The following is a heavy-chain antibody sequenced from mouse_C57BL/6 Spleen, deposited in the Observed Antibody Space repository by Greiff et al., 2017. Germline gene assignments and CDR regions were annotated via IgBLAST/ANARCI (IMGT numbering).Heavy chain of an antibody. CDR3: ARDRDYYGSSYWYFDV. V-gene: IGHV5-4*01. CDR2: ISDGGSYT. CDR1: GFTFSSYA. J-gene: IGHJ1*03. D-gene: IGHD1-1*01. Sequence: EVHLVESGGGLVKPGGSLKLSCAASGFTFSSYAMSWVRQTPEQRLEWVATISDGGSYTYYPDNVKGRFTISRDNAKNNLYLQMSHLKSEDTAMYYCARDRDYYGSSYWYFDVWGTGTTVTVSS.